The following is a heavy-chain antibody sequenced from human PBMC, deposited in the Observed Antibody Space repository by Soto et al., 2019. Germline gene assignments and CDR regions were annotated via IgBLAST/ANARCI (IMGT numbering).Heavy chain of an antibody. V-gene: IGHV1-69*06. CDR1: GGTFSSYA. D-gene: IGHD3-3*01. J-gene: IGHJ5*02. CDR3: ARGYDSLNWFDP. Sequence: ASVKVSCKASGGTFSSYAISWVRQAPGQGLEWMGGIIPIFGTANYAQKFQGRVTITADKSTSTAYMELSSLRSEDTAVYYCARGYDSLNWFDPWGQGTLVTVSS. CDR2: IIPIFGTA.